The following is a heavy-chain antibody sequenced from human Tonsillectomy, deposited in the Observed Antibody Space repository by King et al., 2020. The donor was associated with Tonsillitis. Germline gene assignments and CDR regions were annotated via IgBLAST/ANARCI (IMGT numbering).Heavy chain of an antibody. CDR1: GFTFSSYS. Sequence: VQLVESGGALVQPGGSLRLSCAASGFTFSSYSMNWVRQAPERGLEWISYMSRSGTIYYADSVKGRFTISRDNAKSSLYLQMNSLIAEDTAVYYCTRDPHALDIWGQGTMVTASS. J-gene: IGHJ3*02. V-gene: IGHV3-48*01. CDR3: TRDPHALDI. CDR2: MSRSGTI.